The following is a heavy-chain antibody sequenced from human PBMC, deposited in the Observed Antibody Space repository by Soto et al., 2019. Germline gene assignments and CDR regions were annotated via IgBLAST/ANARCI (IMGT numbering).Heavy chain of an antibody. CDR2: IYWNDDK. J-gene: IGHJ1*01. V-gene: IGHV2-5*01. D-gene: IGHD3-22*01. Sequence: GLDLEWLALIYWNDDKRYSPSLKSRLTITKDTSKNQVVLTMTNMDPVDTATYYCAHGDPAYYDSSAYYRGTYFQHWGQGTLVTVSS. CDR3: AHGDPAYYDSSAYYRGTYFQH.